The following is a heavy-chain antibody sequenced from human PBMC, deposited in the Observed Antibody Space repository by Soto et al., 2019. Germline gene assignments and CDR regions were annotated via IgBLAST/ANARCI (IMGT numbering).Heavy chain of an antibody. CDR3: ARQKGYSYGLYYYYYYMDV. J-gene: IGHJ6*03. D-gene: IGHD5-18*01. CDR1: GGSFSGYY. CDR2: INHSGST. V-gene: IGHV4-34*01. Sequence: QVQLQQWGAGLLKPSETLSLTCAVYGGSFSGYYWSWIRQPPGKGLEWIGEINHSGSTNYNPSLKSRVTISVDTSKNQFALKLSSVTAADTAVYYCARQKGYSYGLYYYYYYMDVWGKGTTVTVSS.